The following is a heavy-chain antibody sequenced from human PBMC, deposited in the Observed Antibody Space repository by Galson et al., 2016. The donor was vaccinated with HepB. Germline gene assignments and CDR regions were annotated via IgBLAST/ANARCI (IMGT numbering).Heavy chain of an antibody. CDR1: GFTFSSYG. V-gene: IGHV3-33*01. D-gene: IGHD6-13*01. Sequence: SLRLSCAASGFTFSSYGMHWVRQAPGKGLEWVAVTWNDGSNRDYADSVKGRFTISRDNSRNTLYLQMNSLIAEDPAVYYCAREDRTWSDAFDIWGQGTMVTVSS. J-gene: IGHJ3*02. CDR3: AREDRTWSDAFDI. CDR2: TWNDGSNR.